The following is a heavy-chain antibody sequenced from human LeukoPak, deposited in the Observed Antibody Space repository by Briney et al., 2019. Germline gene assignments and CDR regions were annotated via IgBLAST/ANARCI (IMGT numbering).Heavy chain of an antibody. J-gene: IGHJ4*02. CDR1: GGSISSHY. CDR2: IYYSGNT. V-gene: IGHV4-59*11. D-gene: IGHD5-18*01. CDR3: ARESVRGVDTTMVHYFDY. Sequence: SETLSLTCTVSGGSISSHYWSWIRQPPGKGLEWIGYIYYSGNTNYNPSLKSRVTISVDTSNNQFSLKLSSVTAADTAVYFCARESVRGVDTTMVHYFDYWGQGILVTVSS.